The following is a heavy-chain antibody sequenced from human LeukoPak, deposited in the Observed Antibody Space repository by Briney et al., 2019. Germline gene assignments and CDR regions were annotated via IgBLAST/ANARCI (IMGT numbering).Heavy chain of an antibody. CDR3: ARDGPGTTAVGAFDI. Sequence: PGRSLRLSCAASGFTFDDYGMSWVRQAPGKGLEWVAGINWNGGSTVYADSVKGRFTISRDNAKNSLYLQMNSLRAEDTALYYCARDGPGTTAVGAFDIWGQGTMVTVSS. J-gene: IGHJ3*02. V-gene: IGHV3-20*04. CDR2: INWNGGST. CDR1: GFTFDDYG. D-gene: IGHD1-1*01.